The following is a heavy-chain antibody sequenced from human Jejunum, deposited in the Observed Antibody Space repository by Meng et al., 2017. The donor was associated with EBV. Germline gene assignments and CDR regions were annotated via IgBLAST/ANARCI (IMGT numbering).Heavy chain of an antibody. V-gene: IGHV3-30*03. CDR2: VSYDGRKE. CDR3: ARGSGYSDYMFDY. D-gene: IGHD4-11*01. CDR1: GFMFSDHG. J-gene: IGHJ4*02. Sequence: QVRLVGSGGGVVQAGRSLGLSCVGSGFMFSDHGMHLVRQAPGKGLEWVAIVSYDGRKEYYADSVKGRFTVSRDSSKNEVSLQMDSLRPEDTAVYYCARGSGYSDYMFDYWGQGALVTSPQ.